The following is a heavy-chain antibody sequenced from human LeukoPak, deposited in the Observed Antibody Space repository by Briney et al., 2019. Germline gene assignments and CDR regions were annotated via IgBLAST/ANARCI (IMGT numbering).Heavy chain of an antibody. CDR1: GGSFSGYY. D-gene: IGHD6-6*01. CDR2: INHSGST. J-gene: IGHJ4*02. V-gene: IGHV4-34*01. CDR3: ARGDLDSSTTYYFDY. Sequence: SETLPLTCAVYGGSFSGYYWSWIRQPPGKGLEWIGEINHSGSTNYNPSLKSRVTISVDTSKNQFSLKLSSVTAADTAVYYCARGDLDSSTTYYFDYWGQGTLVTVSS.